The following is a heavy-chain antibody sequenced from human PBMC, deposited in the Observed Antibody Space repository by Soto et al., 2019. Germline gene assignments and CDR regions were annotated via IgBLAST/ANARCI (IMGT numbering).Heavy chain of an antibody. V-gene: IGHV4-59*01. Sequence: SETLSLTCTVSGGSISSYYWSWIRQPPGKGLEWIGYIYYSGSTNYNPSLKSRVTISVDTSKNQFSLKLSSVTAADTAVYYCATTEDCYNSSYYYYYGMDVWGQGATVTVSS. CDR3: ATTEDCYNSSYYYYYGMDV. D-gene: IGHD2-21*01. CDR1: GGSISSYY. CDR2: IYYSGST. J-gene: IGHJ6*02.